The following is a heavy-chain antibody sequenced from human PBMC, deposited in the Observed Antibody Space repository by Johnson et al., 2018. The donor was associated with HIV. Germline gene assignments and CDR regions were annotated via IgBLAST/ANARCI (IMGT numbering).Heavy chain of an antibody. CDR3: AKDAYDYGDYGAFDI. Sequence: VQLVESGGGLVQPGGSLRLSCAASGFSVSSNYMTWVRQAPGKGLEWVSGISWNSGNTDYADSVKGRFTISRDNSKNTLYLQMNSLRAEDTAVYYCAKDAYDYGDYGAFDIWGQGTMVTVSS. CDR1: GFSVSSNY. CDR2: SWNSGNT. D-gene: IGHD4-17*01. J-gene: IGHJ3*02. V-gene: IGHV3-66*02.